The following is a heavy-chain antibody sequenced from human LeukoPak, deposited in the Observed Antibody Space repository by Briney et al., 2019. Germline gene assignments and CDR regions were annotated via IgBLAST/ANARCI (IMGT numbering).Heavy chain of an antibody. D-gene: IGHD1-26*01. J-gene: IGHJ1*01. V-gene: IGHV4-38-2*02. Sequence: SETLSLTCTVSGYSISSGYYWGWIRQPPGKGLEWIGTIYHSGSTSYSPSLKSRVTISVDTSKNQFSLKLSSVTAADTAVYYCARVEVGADDFDYFQHWGQGTLVTVSS. CDR3: ARVEVGADDFDYFQH. CDR2: IYHSGST. CDR1: GYSISSGYY.